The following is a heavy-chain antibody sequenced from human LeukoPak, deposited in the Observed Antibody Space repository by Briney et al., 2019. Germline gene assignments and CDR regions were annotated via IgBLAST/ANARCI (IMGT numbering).Heavy chain of an antibody. Sequence: PGGSLRLSCAASGFTFDDYGMSWVRQAPGKGLEWVSGINWNGGSTGYADSVKGRFTISRDNAKNSLYLQMNSQRAEDTALYYCARVKVFSGYYAFDIWGQGTMVTVSS. V-gene: IGHV3-20*04. J-gene: IGHJ3*02. CDR1: GFTFDDYG. D-gene: IGHD3-22*01. CDR3: ARVKVFSGYYAFDI. CDR2: INWNGGST.